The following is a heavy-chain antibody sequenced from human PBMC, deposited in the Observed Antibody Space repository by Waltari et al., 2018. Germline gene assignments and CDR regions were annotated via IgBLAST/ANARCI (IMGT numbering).Heavy chain of an antibody. CDR2: IVVGSVNT. J-gene: IGHJ4*02. V-gene: IGHV1-58*02. Sequence: QKELVQSGPEVKKPGTSVKVSCKASGFTFTNSAIQWVRQARGQRLEWIGGIVVGSVNTDYAQKFQERVTITRDMSTSTAYMELSSLRSEDTAVYYCAADGGVYSGYEFDYWGQGTLVTVSS. CDR1: GFTFTNSA. CDR3: AADGGVYSGYEFDY. D-gene: IGHD5-12*01.